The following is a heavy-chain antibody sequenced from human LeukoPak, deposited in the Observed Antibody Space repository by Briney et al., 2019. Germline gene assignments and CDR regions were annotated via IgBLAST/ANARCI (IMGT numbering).Heavy chain of an antibody. CDR3: ASVLRVCSSTSCGLPPFGC. CDR1: GYTFTGYD. CDR2: INPNSGGT. D-gene: IGHD2-2*01. V-gene: IGHV1-2*02. Sequence: GASVKVSCKASGYTFTGYDMHWVRQAPGQGLEWMGWINPNSGGTNYAQKFQGRVTMTRDTSISTAYMELSRLRSDDTAVYYCASVLRVCSSTSCGLPPFGCWGRGTLVTVSS. J-gene: IGHJ4*02.